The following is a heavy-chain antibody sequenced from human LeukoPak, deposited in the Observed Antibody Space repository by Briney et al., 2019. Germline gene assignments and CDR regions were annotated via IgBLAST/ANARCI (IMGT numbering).Heavy chain of an antibody. Sequence: GGSLRLSCAASGFTFSSYAMRRGRQAPGEGLEWVSAICCSGGSTYYADSVKGRFTISRDNSKNTLYLQMNSLRAEDTAVYYCAKDAGQWLVRAPYYYYYYYMDVWGKGTTVTVSS. CDR2: ICCSGGST. D-gene: IGHD6-19*01. CDR1: GFTFSSYA. V-gene: IGHV3-23*01. CDR3: AKDAGQWLVRAPYYYYYYYMDV. J-gene: IGHJ6*03.